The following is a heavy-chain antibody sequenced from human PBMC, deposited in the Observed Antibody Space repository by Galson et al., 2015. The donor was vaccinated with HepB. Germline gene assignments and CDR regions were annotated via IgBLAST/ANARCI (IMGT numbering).Heavy chain of an antibody. CDR2: IWYDGSNK. CDR3: AKDIDFWSGYYTVDY. D-gene: IGHD3-3*01. J-gene: IGHJ4*02. Sequence: SLRLSCAASGFTFSSYGMHWVRQAPGKGLEWVAVIWYDGSNKYYADSVKGRFTISRDNSKNTLYLQMNSLRAGDTAVYYCAKDIDFWSGYYTVDYWGQGTLVTVSS. CDR1: GFTFSSYG. V-gene: IGHV3-33*06.